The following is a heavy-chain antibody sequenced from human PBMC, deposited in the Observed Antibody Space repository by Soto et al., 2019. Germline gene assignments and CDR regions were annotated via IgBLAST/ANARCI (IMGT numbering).Heavy chain of an antibody. CDR3: ARDFLRGYGLDY. J-gene: IGHJ4*02. CDR1: GFTFSTYN. CDR2: IRGSGAI. Sequence: GGSLRLSCAASGFTFSTYNMNWVRQAPGKGLEWVSYIRGSGAIYYADSVKGRFTMSRDNAKNSLYLQMNSLKAEDTAVYYCARDFLRGYGLDYWGQGTLVTVSS. D-gene: IGHD2-15*01. V-gene: IGHV3-48*01.